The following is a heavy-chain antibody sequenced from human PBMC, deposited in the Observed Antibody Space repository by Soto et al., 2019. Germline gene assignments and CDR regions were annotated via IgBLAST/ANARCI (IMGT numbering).Heavy chain of an antibody. D-gene: IGHD2-2*01. V-gene: IGHV5-10-1*01. CDR2: IDPSDSYT. J-gene: IGHJ3*02. CDR3: ARHKGYCSSTSCYWISAFDI. CDR1: GYCFTSYW. Sequence: GESLKISCKGSGYCFTSYWISWVRQMPGKGLEWMGRIDPSDSYTNYSPSFQGHVTISADKSISTAYLQWSSLKASDTAMYYCARHKGYCSSTSCYWISAFDIWGQGTMVTVSS.